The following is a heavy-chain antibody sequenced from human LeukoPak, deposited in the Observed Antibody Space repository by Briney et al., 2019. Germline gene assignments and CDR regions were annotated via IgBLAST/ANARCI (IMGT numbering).Heavy chain of an antibody. CDR3: ARKVIGYSSGWYLDY. Sequence: NPGGSLQVCCQGSGSRVTRYWSGGGRPVHGKGREWMGIIYAGDSDTRYSPSFQGQVTISADKSISTAYLQWSSLKASATAMYYCARKVIGYSSGWYLDYWGQGTLVTVSS. J-gene: IGHJ4*02. CDR1: GSRVTRYW. D-gene: IGHD6-19*01. CDR2: IYAGDSDT. V-gene: IGHV5-51*01.